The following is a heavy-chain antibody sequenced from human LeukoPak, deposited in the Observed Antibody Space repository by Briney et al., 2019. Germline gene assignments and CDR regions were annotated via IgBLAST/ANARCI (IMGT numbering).Heavy chain of an antibody. D-gene: IGHD3-3*01. CDR2: ISGSGGST. J-gene: IGHJ4*02. CDR3: AKDSSIHLNYDFWSGYSRFDY. Sequence: GGSLRLSCAASGFTFSSYAMSWVRQAPGKGLEWVSAISGSGGSTYYADSVKGRFTISRDNSKNTLYLQMNSLRAEDTAVSYCAKDSSIHLNYDFWSGYSRFDYWGKGTLVTVSS. V-gene: IGHV3-23*01. CDR1: GFTFSSYA.